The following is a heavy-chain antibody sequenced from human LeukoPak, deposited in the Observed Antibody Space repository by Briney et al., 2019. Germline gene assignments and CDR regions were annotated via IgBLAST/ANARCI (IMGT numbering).Heavy chain of an antibody. CDR3: ARGVGDA. CDR2: INQDGSER. Sequence: GGSLRLSCAASGFIFSSDYMSWFRQAPGNGLDWVANINQDGSERYYVDSVKGRFSISRDNAKNSLYLQMNSLRPDDTAIYYCARGVGDAWGQGTMVSVSS. V-gene: IGHV3-7*01. D-gene: IGHD2-15*01. CDR1: GFIFSSDY. J-gene: IGHJ3*01.